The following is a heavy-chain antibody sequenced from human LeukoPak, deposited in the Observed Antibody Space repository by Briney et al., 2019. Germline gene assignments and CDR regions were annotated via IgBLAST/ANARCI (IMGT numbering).Heavy chain of an antibody. Sequence: SETLSLTCAVYGGSFSGYYWSWIRQHPGKGLEWLGEISNSGSTNYNPSLKSRRTITVDTSKNQFSLKLSSVTAADTAVYYGARGGRGYTYFDYWGQGTLVTVSS. CDR1: GGSFSGYY. D-gene: IGHD5-18*01. CDR2: ISNSGST. V-gene: IGHV4-34*01. J-gene: IGHJ4*02. CDR3: ARGGRGYTYFDY.